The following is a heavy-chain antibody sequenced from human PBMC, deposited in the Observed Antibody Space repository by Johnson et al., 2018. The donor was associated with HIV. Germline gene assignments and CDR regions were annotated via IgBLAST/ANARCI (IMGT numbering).Heavy chain of an antibody. J-gene: IGHJ3*02. Sequence: VQVVESGGGVVQPGRSLRLSCAASGFTFSSYAMHWVRQAPGKGLEWAAVISFDGSNKYFADSVKGRFTISRDNSKNTLYLQINSLRAEDTAVYYCARLRGACDIWGQGTMVTVSS. V-gene: IGHV3-30*04. CDR3: ARLRGACDI. CDR1: GFTFSSYA. CDR2: ISFDGSNK.